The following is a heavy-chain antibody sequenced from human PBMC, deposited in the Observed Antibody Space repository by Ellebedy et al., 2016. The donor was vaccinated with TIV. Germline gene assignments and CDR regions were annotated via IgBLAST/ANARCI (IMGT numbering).Heavy chain of an antibody. CDR2: IYWDDNK. CDR3: AHTYSDGTPYS. Sequence: SGPTLVKPTQTLTLTCTFSGFSLTTSGVGVGWIRQPPGKALEWLALIYWDDNKDYSPSLKSRLTITKDASKNQVVLTMTNMDPVDTATYFCAHTYSDGTPYSWGQGTLVTVSS. D-gene: IGHD2-21*01. CDR1: GFSLTTSGVG. V-gene: IGHV2-5*02. J-gene: IGHJ5*02.